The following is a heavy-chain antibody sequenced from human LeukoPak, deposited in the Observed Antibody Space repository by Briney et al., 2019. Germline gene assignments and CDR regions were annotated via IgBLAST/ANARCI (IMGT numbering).Heavy chain of an antibody. V-gene: IGHV4-38-2*02. J-gene: IGHJ4*02. CDR3: TRLYCISTSCYTIDY. D-gene: IGHD2-2*02. CDR2: IYYSVST. CDR1: GYSFDSGYY. Sequence: PSETLSLTCTGSGYSFDSGYYWGWIRQPPGKGLEGIANIYYSVSTSYNPSLQIRVTVSVDTSKNKFSLKLYSVSAADTALYYCTRLYCISTSCYTIDYWGQGTLVTVSS.